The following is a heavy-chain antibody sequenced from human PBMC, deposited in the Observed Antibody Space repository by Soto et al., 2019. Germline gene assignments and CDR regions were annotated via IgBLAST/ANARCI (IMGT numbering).Heavy chain of an antibody. Sequence: GGSLRLSCAASGFTFSDYYMSWIRQAPGKGLEWVSYISSSSSYTNYADSVKGRFTISRDNAKNSLYLQMNSLRAEDTAVYYCARPVAQGAFDIWGQGTMVTVSS. CDR3: ARPVAQGAFDI. J-gene: IGHJ3*02. CDR1: GFTFSDYY. V-gene: IGHV3-11*06. D-gene: IGHD2-15*01. CDR2: ISSSSSYT.